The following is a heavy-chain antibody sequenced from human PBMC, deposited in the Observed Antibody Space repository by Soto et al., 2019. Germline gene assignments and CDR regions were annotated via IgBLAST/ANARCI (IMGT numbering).Heavy chain of an antibody. CDR2: MSPNSGRT. J-gene: IGHJ4*02. V-gene: IGHV1-8*01. CDR1: GYTFSNHD. Sequence: VQLVQSGAEVKKPGASVKVSCKASGYTFSNHDINWVRQTTGQGVEWMVWMSPNSGRTGYAKKFQGRDTMTMNTSRRKAYMELSSLRSDVTAVYYCARGKRYTNDYWGQGTMVTVSS. CDR3: ARGKRYTNDY. D-gene: IGHD2-2*02.